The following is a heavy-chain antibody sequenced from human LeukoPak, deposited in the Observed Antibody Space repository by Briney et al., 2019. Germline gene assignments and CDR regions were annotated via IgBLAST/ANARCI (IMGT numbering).Heavy chain of an antibody. CDR1: GGPMSGYY. CDR3: ARDRSAAYYRDYFDY. Sequence: SETLSLTCSVSGGPMSGYYWSWIRQFAGKGLEWIGRIYSSESINYSPSLKSRVTMSVDTSKNRFYLKLTSVTAADTALYYCARDRSAAYYRDYFDYWGQGVLVTVFS. J-gene: IGHJ4*02. V-gene: IGHV4-4*07. D-gene: IGHD3-22*01. CDR2: IYSSESI.